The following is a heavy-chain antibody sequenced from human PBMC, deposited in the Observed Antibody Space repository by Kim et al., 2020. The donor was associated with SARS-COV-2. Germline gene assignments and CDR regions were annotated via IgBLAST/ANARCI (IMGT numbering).Heavy chain of an antibody. CDR3: AKGRSTSCYTDFDC. Sequence: YGAAVKGRFTISRDKSKNTLYLQMNSLRAADTAVYYCAKGRSTSCYTDFDCWGQGTLVTVSS. D-gene: IGHD2-2*02. V-gene: IGHV3-23*01. J-gene: IGHJ4*02.